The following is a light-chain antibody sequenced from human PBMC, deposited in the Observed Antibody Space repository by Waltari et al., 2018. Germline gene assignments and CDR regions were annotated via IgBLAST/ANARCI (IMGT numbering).Light chain of an antibody. Sequence: HHHHAAKPTRLMISEGSKWPSGVSDRFSGSKSGNTAALTISGLQAEDEADYYCCSYAGSSTVVFGGGTKLTVL. CDR3: CSYAGSSTVV. CDR2: EGS. J-gene: IGLJ2*01. V-gene: IGLV2-23*01.